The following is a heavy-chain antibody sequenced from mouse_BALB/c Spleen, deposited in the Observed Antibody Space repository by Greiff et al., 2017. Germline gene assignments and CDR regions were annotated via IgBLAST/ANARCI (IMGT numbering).Heavy chain of an antibody. J-gene: IGHJ4*01. V-gene: IGHV5-17*02. D-gene: IGHD2-3*01. CDR1: GFTFSSFG. Sequence: EVQLVESGGGLVQPGGSRKLSCAASGFTFSSFGMHWVRQAPEKGLEWVAYISSGSSTISYADTVKGRFTISRDNPKNTLFLQMTSLRSEDTAMYYCARGEDGPGAMDYWGQGTAVTVSS. CDR3: ARGEDGPGAMDY. CDR2: ISSGSSTI.